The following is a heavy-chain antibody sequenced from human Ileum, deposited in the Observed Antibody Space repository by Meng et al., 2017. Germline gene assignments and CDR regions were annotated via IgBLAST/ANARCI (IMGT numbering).Heavy chain of an antibody. D-gene: IGHD2-21*02. Sequence: ASVKVSCKTSGYIFNEYYIHWVRQAPGQGLEWIGRINPNSGATNYAQQFQDRVALTRDTSLSTAYMELTSLRSDDTAIYHCARSEVVTAVDYWGQGTLVTVSS. J-gene: IGHJ4*02. CDR2: INPNSGAT. CDR1: GYIFNEYY. V-gene: IGHV1-2*06. CDR3: ARSEVVTAVDY.